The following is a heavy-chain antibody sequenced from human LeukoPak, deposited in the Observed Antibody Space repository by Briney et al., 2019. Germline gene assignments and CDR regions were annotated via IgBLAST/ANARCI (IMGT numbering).Heavy chain of an antibody. CDR3: ARLMQWLDY. CDR2: IKQDGSEK. J-gene: IGHJ4*02. CDR1: GFAFTSHV. D-gene: IGHD6-19*01. Sequence: GGSLRLSCAVSGFAFTSHVMTWVRQAPGKGLEWVANIKQDGSEKYYVDSVKGRFTISRDNAKNSLYLQMNSLRAEDTAVYYCARLMQWLDYWGQGTLVTVSS. V-gene: IGHV3-7*01.